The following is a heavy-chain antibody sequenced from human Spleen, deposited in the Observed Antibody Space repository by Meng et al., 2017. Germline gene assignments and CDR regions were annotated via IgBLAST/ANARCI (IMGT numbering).Heavy chain of an antibody. CDR1: GGSFSGYY. CDR3: ARGSKEQLVGGHRAFDI. Sequence: QVQLQQWGAGLLKPSETLSLPCVVSGGSFSGYYWSWIRQPPGKGLEWIGEINRSGSTNYNPSLKSRVTLSVDTSKNQFSLKLSSVTAADTAVYYCARGSKEQLVGGHRAFDIWGQGTMVTVSS. CDR2: INRSGST. D-gene: IGHD6-13*01. J-gene: IGHJ3*02. V-gene: IGHV4-34*01.